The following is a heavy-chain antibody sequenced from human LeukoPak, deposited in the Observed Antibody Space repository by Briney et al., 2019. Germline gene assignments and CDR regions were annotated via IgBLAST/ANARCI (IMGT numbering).Heavy chain of an antibody. Sequence: ASVKVSCKASGYTFTGYYMHWVRQAPGQGLEWMGWTNPNSGGTNYAQKFQGRVTMTRDTSISTAYMELSRLRSDDTAVYYCAKPYRYCSSTSCRNWFDPWGQGTLATVSS. J-gene: IGHJ5*02. V-gene: IGHV1-2*02. CDR1: GYTFTGYY. CDR3: AKPYRYCSSTSCRNWFDP. CDR2: TNPNSGGT. D-gene: IGHD2-2*01.